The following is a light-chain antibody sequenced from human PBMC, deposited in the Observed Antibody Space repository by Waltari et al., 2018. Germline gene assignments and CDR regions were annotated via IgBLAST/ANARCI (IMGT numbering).Light chain of an antibody. CDR3: QQLNVYPLT. CDR1: QDISSY. Sequence: DIQLTQSPSFLSASVGDRVTISCRASQDISSYLAWYHQKPGEAPKLLIYAAFTLQSGVPSRFSGSGSGTEFTLTISSLQPEDFAAYYCQQLNVYPLTFGGGSKVEIK. CDR2: AAF. J-gene: IGKJ4*01. V-gene: IGKV1-9*01.